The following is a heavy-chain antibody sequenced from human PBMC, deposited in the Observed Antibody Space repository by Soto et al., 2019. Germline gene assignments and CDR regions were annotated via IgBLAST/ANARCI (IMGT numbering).Heavy chain of an antibody. CDR3: AKDHGWLVLEELFDY. Sequence: GESLKISCAASGFTFSSYAMSWVRQAPGKGLEWVSAISGSGGSTYYADSVKGRFTISRDNSKNTLYLQMNSLRAEDTAVYYCAKDHGWLVLEELFDYWGQGTLVTVSS. V-gene: IGHV3-23*01. D-gene: IGHD6-19*01. J-gene: IGHJ4*02. CDR2: ISGSGGST. CDR1: GFTFSSYA.